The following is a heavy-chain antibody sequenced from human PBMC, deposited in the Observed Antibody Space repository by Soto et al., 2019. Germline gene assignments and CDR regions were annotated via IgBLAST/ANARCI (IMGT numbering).Heavy chain of an antibody. Sequence: GASVKVSCKASGYTFTGYYMHWVRQAPGQGLEWMGWINPNSGGTNYAQKFQGRVTMTRDTSISTAYMELSRLRPDDTAVYYCARDFQVTGYYDFWSCYLPFDPWGQGTLVTVSS. J-gene: IGHJ5*02. CDR2: INPNSGGT. CDR1: GYTFTGYY. CDR3: ARDFQVTGYYDFWSCYLPFDP. V-gene: IGHV1-2*02. D-gene: IGHD3-3*01.